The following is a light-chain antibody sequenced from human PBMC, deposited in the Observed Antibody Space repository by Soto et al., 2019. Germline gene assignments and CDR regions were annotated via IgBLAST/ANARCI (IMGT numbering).Light chain of an antibody. CDR1: SGSVSTSHY. V-gene: IGLV8-61*01. J-gene: IGLJ3*02. Sequence: QTVVTQEPSFSVSPGGTVTLTCGLNSGSVSTSHYPSWHQQTPGQAPRTLIHSTNTRSSGVPDRFSGSILGNKAALTITGAQADDEYDYYCVLYMGSGISVFGGGTKLTVL. CDR3: VLYMGSGISV. CDR2: STN.